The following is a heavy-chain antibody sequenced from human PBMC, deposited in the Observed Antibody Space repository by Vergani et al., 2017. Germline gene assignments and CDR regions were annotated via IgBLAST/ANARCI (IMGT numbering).Heavy chain of an antibody. CDR1: GYTFTSYY. J-gene: IGHJ4*02. CDR3: ARVSRELLLVDY. D-gene: IGHD1-26*01. V-gene: IGHV1-46*01. Sequence: QVQLVQSGAEVKKPGASVKVSCKASGYTFTSYYMHWVRQAPGQGLEWMGIINPSGGSTSYAQKFQGRVTMTRDTSTSTVYMEPSSLRSEDTAVYYCARVSRELLLVDYWGQGTLVTVSS. CDR2: INPSGGST.